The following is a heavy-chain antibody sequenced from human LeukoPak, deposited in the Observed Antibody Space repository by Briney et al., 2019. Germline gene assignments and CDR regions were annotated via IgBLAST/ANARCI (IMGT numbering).Heavy chain of an antibody. D-gene: IGHD1-26*01. CDR1: GGSISSSGYY. CDR3: ATTRVGATRGFFDY. Sequence: SETLSLTCTVSGGSISSSGYYWGWIRQPPGKGLEWIGSIYYSGSTYYNPSLKSRVTISVDTSKNQFSLKLSSVTAADTAVYYCATTRVGATRGFFDYWGQGTLVTVSS. V-gene: IGHV4-39*01. J-gene: IGHJ4*02. CDR2: IYYSGST.